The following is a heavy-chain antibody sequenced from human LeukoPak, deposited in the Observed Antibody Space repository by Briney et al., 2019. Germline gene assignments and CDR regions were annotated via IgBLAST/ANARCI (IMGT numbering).Heavy chain of an antibody. J-gene: IGHJ5*02. D-gene: IGHD6-13*01. V-gene: IGHV1-2*02. Sequence: GASVKVSCKASGYTFTGYYMHWVRQAPGQGLEWMGWINPNSGGTNYAQIFQGRVTMTRDTSISTAYMDLSRLRSDDTAVYYCARGSGQQQRWFDPWGQGTLVTVSS. CDR3: ARGSGQQQRWFDP. CDR2: INPNSGGT. CDR1: GYTFTGYY.